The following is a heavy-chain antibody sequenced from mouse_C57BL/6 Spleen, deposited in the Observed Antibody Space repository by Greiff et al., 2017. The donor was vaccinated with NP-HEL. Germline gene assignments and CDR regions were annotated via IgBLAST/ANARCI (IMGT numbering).Heavy chain of an antibody. Sequence: VQLQQPGAELVRPGSSVKLSCKASGYTFTSYWMHWVKQRPLQGLEWIGNIDPSDSETHYNQKFKDKATLTVDKSSSTAYMQLSSLTSEDSAVYYCALVLLTGTFAYWGQGTLVTVSA. CDR3: ALVLLTGTFAY. J-gene: IGHJ3*01. V-gene: IGHV1-52*01. CDR2: IDPSDSET. D-gene: IGHD4-1*01. CDR1: GYTFTSYW.